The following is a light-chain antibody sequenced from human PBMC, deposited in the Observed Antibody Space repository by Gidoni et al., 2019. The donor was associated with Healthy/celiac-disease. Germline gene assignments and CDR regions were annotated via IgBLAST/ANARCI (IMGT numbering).Light chain of an antibody. CDR3: QQYGSSPRT. CDR2: GAS. V-gene: IGKV3-20*01. Sequence: EIVLTQSPGTLSLSPGERATLSCRASQGVRSRYLAWYQQKPGQAPRLLIHGASSRATGIPDRVSGSGSGTDFILSISRLEPEDFAVYYCQQYGSSPRTFGQGTKVEIK. J-gene: IGKJ1*01. CDR1: QGVRSRY.